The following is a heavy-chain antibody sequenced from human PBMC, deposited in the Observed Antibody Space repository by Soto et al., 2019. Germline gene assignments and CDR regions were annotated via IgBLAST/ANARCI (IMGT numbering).Heavy chain of an antibody. Sequence: GGSLRLSCAASGFTLSSYAMSWVRQAPGKGLEWVANIKQDGSEKYYVDSVKGRFTISRDNAKNSLYLQMNSLRAEDTAVYYCARATSRDYYYGMDVWGQGTTVTVSS. J-gene: IGHJ6*02. V-gene: IGHV3-7*04. CDR2: IKQDGSEK. CDR1: GFTLSSYA. CDR3: ARATSRDYYYGMDV.